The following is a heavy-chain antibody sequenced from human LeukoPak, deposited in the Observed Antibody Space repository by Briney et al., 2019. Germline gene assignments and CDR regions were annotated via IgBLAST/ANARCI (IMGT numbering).Heavy chain of an antibody. CDR1: GYTFTGYY. J-gene: IGHJ5*02. V-gene: IGHV1-2*02. Sequence: ASVKVSCKASGYTFTGYYMHWVRQAPGQGLEWMGWINPNSGGTNYAQKFQGRVTMTRDTSINTAYMELSSLRSDDTAFYYCARDYTGDYNWFDPWGQGTLVTVSS. D-gene: IGHD7-27*01. CDR2: INPNSGGT. CDR3: ARDYTGDYNWFDP.